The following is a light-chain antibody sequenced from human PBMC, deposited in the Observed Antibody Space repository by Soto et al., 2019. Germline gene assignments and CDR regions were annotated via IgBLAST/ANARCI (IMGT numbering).Light chain of an antibody. CDR2: AAS. CDR1: QSISSY. V-gene: IGKV1-39*01. J-gene: IGKJ1*01. CDR3: QQSYSTPLWT. Sequence: DIQMTQSPSSLSVSVGDIGTIPFRARQSISSYLNWYQQKPGKAPKLLIYAASSLQSGVPSRFSGSGSGTDFTLTISSLQPEDFATYYCQQSYSTPLWTFGQGTKVDIK.